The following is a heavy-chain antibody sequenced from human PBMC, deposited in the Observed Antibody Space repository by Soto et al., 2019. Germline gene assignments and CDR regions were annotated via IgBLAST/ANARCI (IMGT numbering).Heavy chain of an antibody. CDR1: GGSISSSSYY. CDR2: IYYSGST. Sequence: KPSETLSLTCTVSGGSISSSSYYWGWIRQPPGKGLEWIGSIYYSGSTYYNPSLKSRVTISVDTSKNQFSLKLSSVTAADTAVYYCATHPPRYFDWLNYYYYYGMDVWGQGTTVTV. V-gene: IGHV4-39*01. D-gene: IGHD3-9*01. CDR3: ATHPPRYFDWLNYYYYYGMDV. J-gene: IGHJ6*02.